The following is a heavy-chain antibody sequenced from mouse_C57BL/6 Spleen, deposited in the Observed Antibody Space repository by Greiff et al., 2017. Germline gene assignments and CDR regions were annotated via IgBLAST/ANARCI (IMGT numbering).Heavy chain of an antibody. J-gene: IGHJ3*01. CDR2: INYDGSST. D-gene: IGHD2-3*01. CDR1: GFTFSDYY. CDR3: ARGFLYAGFAY. Sequence: DVQLVESEGGLVQPGSSMKLSCTASGFTFSDYYMAWVRQVPEKGLEWVANINYDGSSTYYLDSLKSRFIISRDNAKNILYLQMSSLKSEDTATYYCARGFLYAGFAYWGQGTLVTVSA. V-gene: IGHV5-16*01.